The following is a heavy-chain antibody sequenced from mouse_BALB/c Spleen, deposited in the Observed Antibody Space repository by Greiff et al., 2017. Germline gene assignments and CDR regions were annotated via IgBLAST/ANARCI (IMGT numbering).Heavy chain of an antibody. Sequence: VKLMESGAELVRPGTSVKVSCKASGYAFTNYLIEWVKQRPGQGLEWIGVINPGSGGTNYNEKFKGKATLTADKSSSTAYMQLSSLTSDDSAVYFCARSDTTATGYAMDYWGQGTSVTVSS. V-gene: IGHV1-54*01. CDR2: INPGSGGT. J-gene: IGHJ4*01. CDR1: GYAFTNYL. D-gene: IGHD1-2*01. CDR3: ARSDTTATGYAMDY.